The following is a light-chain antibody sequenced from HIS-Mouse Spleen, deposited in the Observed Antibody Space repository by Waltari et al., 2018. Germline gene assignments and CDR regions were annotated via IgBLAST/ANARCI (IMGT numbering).Light chain of an antibody. CDR1: QDISNY. J-gene: IGKJ1*01. CDR2: DAS. V-gene: IGKV1-33*01. Sequence: IQMIQSPSSLSASVGDRVTITCQASQDISNYLNWYQQKPGKAPKLLIYDASNLETGVPSRFSGSGSGTDFTFTISSLQPEDIATYYCQQYDNLPWTFGQGTKVEIK. CDR3: QQYDNLPWT.